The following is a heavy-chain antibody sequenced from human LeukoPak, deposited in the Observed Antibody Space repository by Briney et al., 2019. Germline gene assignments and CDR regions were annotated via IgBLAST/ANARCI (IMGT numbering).Heavy chain of an antibody. CDR1: GFSFSDCY. J-gene: IGHJ6*02. CDR3: ARDQVVPAAKDYYYYYGMDV. Sequence: PGGSLRLSCAASGFSFSDCYMSWARQAPGKGLEWVSYISSNGNIIYYADSVKGRFTISRDNAKNSLYLQMNSLRAEDTAVYYCARDQVVPAAKDYYYYYGMDVWGQGTTVTVSS. CDR2: ISSNGNII. D-gene: IGHD2-2*01. V-gene: IGHV3-11*04.